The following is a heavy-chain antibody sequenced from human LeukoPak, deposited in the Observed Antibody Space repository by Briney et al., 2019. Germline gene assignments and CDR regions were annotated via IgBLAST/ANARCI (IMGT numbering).Heavy chain of an antibody. Sequence: GSLRLSCAASGFTVSSNYMSWVRQAPGKGLEWVSVIYSGGSTYYADSVKGRFTISRDNSKNTLYLQMNSLRAEDTAVYYCARGQYKCSGGSCLDYWGQGTLVTVSS. CDR2: IYSGGST. CDR1: GFTVSSNY. V-gene: IGHV3-66*01. CDR3: ARGQYKCSGGSCLDY. D-gene: IGHD2-15*01. J-gene: IGHJ4*02.